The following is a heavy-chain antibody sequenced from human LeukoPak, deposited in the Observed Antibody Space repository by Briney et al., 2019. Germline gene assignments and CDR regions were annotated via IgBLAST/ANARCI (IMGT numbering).Heavy chain of an antibody. Sequence: RGSLRLSCAASGITVSNNYMTWVRQAPGKGLEWVSLIYSGGTTFYADSVKGRLTISRDNSKNTLYLQMNSLRAEDTAVYYCARVSTYESSGYPYYYYAMDVWGQGTTVTVSS. D-gene: IGHD3-22*01. CDR2: IYSGGTT. CDR3: ARVSTYESSGYPYYYYAMDV. J-gene: IGHJ6*02. CDR1: GITVSNNY. V-gene: IGHV3-66*01.